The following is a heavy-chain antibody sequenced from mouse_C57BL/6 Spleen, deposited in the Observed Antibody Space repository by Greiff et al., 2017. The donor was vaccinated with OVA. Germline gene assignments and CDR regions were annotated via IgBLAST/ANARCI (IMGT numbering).Heavy chain of an antibody. J-gene: IGHJ4*01. Sequence: VQLQQSGPELVKPGASVTMSCKASGYTFTDYYMNWVKQSHGKSLEWIGDINPNNGGTSYNQKFKGKATLTVDKSSSTAYMELRSLTSEDSAVYYCARTSSYAMDYWGQGTSVTVSA. CDR3: ARTSSYAMDY. CDR1: GYTFTDYY. V-gene: IGHV1-26*01. CDR2: INPNNGGT.